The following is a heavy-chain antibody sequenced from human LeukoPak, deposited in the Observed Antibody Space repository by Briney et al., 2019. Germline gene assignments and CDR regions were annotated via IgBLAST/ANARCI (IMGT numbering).Heavy chain of an antibody. CDR3: ARGAASYYYYYYMDV. Sequence: ASVKVSCKASGYTFTGYYMHWVRQAPGQGLEWMGWINPNSGGTNYAQKFQGRVTMTRDTSIGTAYMELSRLRSDDTAVYYCARGAASYYYYYYMDVWGKGTTVTVSS. V-gene: IGHV1-2*02. J-gene: IGHJ6*03. CDR2: INPNSGGT. CDR1: GYTFTGYY. D-gene: IGHD6-25*01.